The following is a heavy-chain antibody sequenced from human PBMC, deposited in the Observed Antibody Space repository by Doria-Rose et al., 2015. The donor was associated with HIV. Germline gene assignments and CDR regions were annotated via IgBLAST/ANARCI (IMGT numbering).Heavy chain of an antibody. CDR3: ARLRGSSTSFVDY. Sequence: VQLVQSGPEVKKPDESLKISCKGSGYGFTTYWIGWGRQRPGKGRGGMGIIYPGDSDTRYSPPFEGQVTGSADKSISTAYLQWSSLKASDPAMYFCARLRGSSTSFVDYWGQGTLVTVSS. V-gene: IGHV5-51*01. D-gene: IGHD2-2*01. CDR1: GYGFTTYW. J-gene: IGHJ4*02. CDR2: IYPGDSDT.